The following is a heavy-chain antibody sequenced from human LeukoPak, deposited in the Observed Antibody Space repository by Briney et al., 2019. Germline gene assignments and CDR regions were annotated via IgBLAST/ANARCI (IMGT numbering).Heavy chain of an antibody. V-gene: IGHV3-48*04. CDR3: AANSYGDYRVY. J-gene: IGHJ4*02. Sequence: PGGSLRLSCAASGFTFSSYSMNWVRQAPGKGLEWVSYISSSSSTIHYADSVKGRFTISRDNAKNSLYLQMNSLRAEDTAVYYCAANSYGDYRVYWGQGTLVTVSS. CDR1: GFTFSSYS. D-gene: IGHD4-17*01. CDR2: ISSSSSTI.